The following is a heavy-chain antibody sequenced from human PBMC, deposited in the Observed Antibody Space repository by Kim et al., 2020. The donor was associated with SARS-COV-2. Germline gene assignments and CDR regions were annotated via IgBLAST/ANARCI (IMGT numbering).Heavy chain of an antibody. D-gene: IGHD1-7*01. CDR3: ARAQELDY. CDR2: MNAANGNT. CDR1: GFTFTNYG. J-gene: IGHJ4*02. V-gene: IGHV1-3*01. Sequence: ASVKVSCKASGFTFTNYGIHWVRQAPGERLEWMGWMNAANGNTTYSQRFQGRVTFTRDTSATTAYMELSRLTSEYTAVYYCARAQELDYLGRGTLVIVAS.